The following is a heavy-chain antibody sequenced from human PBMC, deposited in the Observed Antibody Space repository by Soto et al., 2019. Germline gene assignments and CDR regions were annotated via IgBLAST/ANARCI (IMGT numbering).Heavy chain of an antibody. J-gene: IGHJ4*02. CDR3: ARELTYSSGWSPIDS. Sequence: SQTLSLTCAISGDSVSSSSAAWNWIRQSPSRGLEWLGRTYYRSRWYNDYAESGKSRITINPDTSKNQFSLQLNSVTPEDTAVYYCARELTYSSGWSPIDSWGQGTLVTVSS. CDR2: TYYRSRWYN. V-gene: IGHV6-1*01. D-gene: IGHD6-19*01. CDR1: GDSVSSSSAA.